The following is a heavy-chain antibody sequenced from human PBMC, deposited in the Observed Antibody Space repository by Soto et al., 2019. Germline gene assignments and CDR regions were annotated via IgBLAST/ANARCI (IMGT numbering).Heavy chain of an antibody. V-gene: IGHV3-23*01. CDR3: ANDLPTAHKREHLRRRLIDY. CDR2: ISGSGGST. J-gene: IGHJ4*02. CDR1: GFTFSSYA. Sequence: EVQLLESGGGLVQPGGSLRLSCAASGFTFSSYAMSWVRQAPGKGLEWVSAISGSGGSTYYADSVKGRFTISRDNSKNTLYLQMNSLRAEDTAVYYCANDLPTAHKREHLRRRLIDYWGQGTLVTVSS. D-gene: IGHD1-26*01.